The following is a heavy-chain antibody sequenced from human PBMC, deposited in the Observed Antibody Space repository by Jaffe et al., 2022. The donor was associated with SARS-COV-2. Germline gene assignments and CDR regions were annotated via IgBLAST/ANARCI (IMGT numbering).Heavy chain of an antibody. CDR3: AGGPYYFGSGSYDDY. CDR2: ISTSSSYI. Sequence: EVQLVESGGGLVKPGGSLRLSCAASGFTFSSYSMNWVRQAPGKGLEWVSSISTSSSYIYYADSVKGRFTISRDNAKNSLYLQMNSLSAEDTAVYYCAGGPYYFGSGSYDDYWGQGTLVTVCS. J-gene: IGHJ4*02. D-gene: IGHD3-10*01. CDR1: GFTFSSYS. V-gene: IGHV3-21*01.